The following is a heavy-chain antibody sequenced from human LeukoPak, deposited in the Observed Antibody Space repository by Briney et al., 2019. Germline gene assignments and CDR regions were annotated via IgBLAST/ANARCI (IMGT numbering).Heavy chain of an antibody. V-gene: IGHV3-53*01. CDR3: ARDPNSSGWFDY. Sequence: GGSLRLSCAASGFTVSTNYMNWGRQAPGKGLEWVSVIYSGGPTYYADSVKGRFTISRDNSKNTLYLQMNSLRAEDTAVYYCARDPNSSGWFDYWGRGTLVTVSS. CDR1: GFTVSTNY. J-gene: IGHJ4*02. D-gene: IGHD6-19*01. CDR2: IYSGGPT.